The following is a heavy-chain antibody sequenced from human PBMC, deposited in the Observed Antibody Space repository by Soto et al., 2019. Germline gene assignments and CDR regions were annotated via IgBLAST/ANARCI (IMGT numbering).Heavy chain of an antibody. V-gene: IGHV1-69*06. J-gene: IGHJ4*02. Sequence: QVQLVQSGAEVKKPGSSVKVSCKTSGGTFSTYSIVWVRQAPGEGREWVGGIIPIFGTANYAQKFQDRVTITADKSTNTAFMELSSLKSEDTAMYYCASSSGNNYGVGTNYYFDYWGQGTLVTVSS. CDR2: IIPIFGTA. D-gene: IGHD1-26*01. CDR1: GGTFSTYS. CDR3: ASSSGNNYGVGTNYYFDY.